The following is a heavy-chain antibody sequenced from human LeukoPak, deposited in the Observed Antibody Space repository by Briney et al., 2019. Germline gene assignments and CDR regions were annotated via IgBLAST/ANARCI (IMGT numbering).Heavy chain of an antibody. J-gene: IGHJ6*03. CDR3: AKDVSRMPYYYMDV. D-gene: IGHD2-15*01. V-gene: IGHV3-9*03. Sequence: GGSLRLSRAASGFTFDDYAMHWVRQAPGKGLEWVSGISWNSGSIGYADSVKGRFTISRDNAKNSLYLQMNSLRAEDMALYYCAKDVSRMPYYYMDVWGKGTTVTVSS. CDR2: ISWNSGSI. CDR1: GFTFDDYA.